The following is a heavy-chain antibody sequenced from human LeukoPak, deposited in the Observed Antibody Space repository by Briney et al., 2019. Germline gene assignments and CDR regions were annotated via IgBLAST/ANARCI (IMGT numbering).Heavy chain of an antibody. CDR3: ARVNDFWSGYYTERGGFDY. Sequence: SETLSLTCTVSGGSISSYYWSWIRQPPGKGPEWIGYIYYSGSTNYNPSLKSRVTISVDTSKNQFSLKLSSVTAADTAVYYCARVNDFWSGYYTERGGFDYWGQGTLVTVSS. J-gene: IGHJ4*02. CDR2: IYYSGST. D-gene: IGHD3-3*01. CDR1: GGSISSYY. V-gene: IGHV4-59*01.